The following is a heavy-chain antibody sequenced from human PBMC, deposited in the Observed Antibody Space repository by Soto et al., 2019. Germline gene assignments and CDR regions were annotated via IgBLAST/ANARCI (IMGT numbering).Heavy chain of an antibody. D-gene: IGHD6-13*01. CDR1: GFTVSSNY. CDR3: ASAVRYSSTDY. Sequence: PGGSLRLSCAASGFTVSSNYMSWVRQAPGKGLEWVSVIYSGGSTYYADSVKGRFTISRDNSKNTLYLQMNSLRAEDTAVYYCASAVRYSSTDYWGQGTLVTVSS. J-gene: IGHJ4*02. CDR2: IYSGGST. V-gene: IGHV3-66*01.